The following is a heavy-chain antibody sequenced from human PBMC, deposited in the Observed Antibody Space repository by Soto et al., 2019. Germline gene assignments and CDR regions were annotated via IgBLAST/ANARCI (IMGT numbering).Heavy chain of an antibody. V-gene: IGHV3-30-3*01. D-gene: IGHD3-16*01. CDR1: GFTFSYHG. J-gene: IGHJ6*02. CDR2: ISYDGDNK. CDR3: ARGTTTYAFSAMDV. Sequence: QVQLVESGGGVVQPGRSLRLSCAAYGFTFSYHGLNWVRQAPGKGLEWVAVISYDGDNKYIAESVKGRFTISRDNSKNTVPLPMHMLRAEDPAMDCCARGTTTYAFSAMDVWGQGTTVTVSS.